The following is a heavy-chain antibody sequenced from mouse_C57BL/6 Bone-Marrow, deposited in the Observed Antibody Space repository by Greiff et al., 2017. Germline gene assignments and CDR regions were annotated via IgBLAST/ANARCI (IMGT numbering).Heavy chain of an antibody. CDR3: ARAPGGAMDY. D-gene: IGHD3-1*01. Sequence: EVMLVESGGGLVQPGGSLKLSCAASGFTFSDYGMAWVRQAPRKGPEWVAFISNLAYSIYYADTVTGRFTISRENAKHTLYLEMSSLRSEDTAMYYCARAPGGAMDYWGQGTSVTVSS. V-gene: IGHV5-15*04. CDR1: GFTFSDYG. CDR2: ISNLAYSI. J-gene: IGHJ4*01.